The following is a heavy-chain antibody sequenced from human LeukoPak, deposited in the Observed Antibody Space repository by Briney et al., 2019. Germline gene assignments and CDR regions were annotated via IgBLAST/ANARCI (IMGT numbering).Heavy chain of an antibody. CDR2: FSGSGGST. CDR3: AKQGRQLWLPVDY. CDR1: GFTFSSYA. Sequence: GGSLRLSCAASGFTFSSYAMSWVRQAPGKGLECISGFSGSGGSTYYADSVKGRFTISRDNSKNTLYLQMNSLRAEDTAVYYCAKQGRQLWLPVDYWGQGTLVTVSS. V-gene: IGHV3-23*01. D-gene: IGHD5-18*01. J-gene: IGHJ4*02.